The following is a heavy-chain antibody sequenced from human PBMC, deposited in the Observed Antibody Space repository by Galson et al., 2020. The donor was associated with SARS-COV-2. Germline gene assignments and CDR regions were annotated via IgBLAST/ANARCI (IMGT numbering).Heavy chain of an antibody. D-gene: IGHD6-19*01. CDR1: GGSIRSTSSY. CDR3: ARIRSSAWQVRNGMDV. CDR2: IYYVGNT. V-gene: IGHV4-39*07. Sequence: SETLSLTCTVSGGSIRSTSSYWGWIRQTPGKGLEWIGSIYYVGNTHYSPSLKSRVSISVDTSKNHFSLNMSSVTAADAAVYYCARIRSSAWQVRNGMDVWGQGTTVTVSS. J-gene: IGHJ6*02.